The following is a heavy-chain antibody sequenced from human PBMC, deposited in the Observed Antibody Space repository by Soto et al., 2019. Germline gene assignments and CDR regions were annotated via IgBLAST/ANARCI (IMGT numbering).Heavy chain of an antibody. CDR3: ARDGFSVVTAASNAFDI. CDR2: IWYDGSNK. Sequence: QVQLVESGGGVVQPGRSLRLSCAASGFTFSSYGMHWVRQAPGKGLEWVAVIWYDGSNKYYADSVKGRFTISRDNSKNTLYLLMNSLGAEDTAVYYCARDGFSVVTAASNAFDIWGQGTMVTVSS. CDR1: GFTFSSYG. J-gene: IGHJ3*02. V-gene: IGHV3-33*01. D-gene: IGHD2-21*02.